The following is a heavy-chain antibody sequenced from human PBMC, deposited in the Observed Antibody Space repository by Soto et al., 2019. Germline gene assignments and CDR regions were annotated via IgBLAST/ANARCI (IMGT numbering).Heavy chain of an antibody. CDR1: GFTFSSYG. D-gene: IGHD3-3*01. CDR3: ARGGDYDFWISYYYYGMDV. Sequence: QVQLVESGGGVVQPGRSLRLSCAASGFTFSSYGMHWVRQAPGKGLEWVAVIWYDGSNKHYADSVKGRFTISRHNSKNTLYLQMNSLRAEDTAVYYCARGGDYDFWISYYYYGMDVWGQGTTVTVSS. J-gene: IGHJ6*02. CDR2: IWYDGSNK. V-gene: IGHV3-33*01.